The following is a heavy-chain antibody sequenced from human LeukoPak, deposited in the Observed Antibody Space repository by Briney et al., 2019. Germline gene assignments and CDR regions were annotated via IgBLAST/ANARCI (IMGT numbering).Heavy chain of an antibody. CDR1: AFTFSDYY. CDR3: AREGYCTNGVCSDDAFDI. CDR2: ISSSGSTI. J-gene: IGHJ3*02. V-gene: IGHV3-11*04. D-gene: IGHD2-8*01. Sequence: GGSLRLACAVSAFTFSDYYMSWIRQAPEKGLEWVSYISSSGSTIYYADSVKGRFTISRDNAKNSLYLQMNSLRAEDTAVYYCAREGYCTNGVCSDDAFDIWGQGTMVTVSS.